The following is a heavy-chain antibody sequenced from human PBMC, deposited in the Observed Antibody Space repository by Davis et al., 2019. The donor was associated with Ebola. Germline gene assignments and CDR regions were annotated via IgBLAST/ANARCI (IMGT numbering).Heavy chain of an antibody. CDR3: ARARLGRFDP. Sequence: ASVKVSCKASGNTFTSDFFHWVRQAPGQGLEWMGWMNPNNGKTGYAQKFLGRVTLTRDTSIRTAYMQLTNLRSDDTAIYYCARARLGRFDPWGQGALVTVSS. D-gene: IGHD3-16*01. V-gene: IGHV1-8*02. CDR2: MNPNNGKT. J-gene: IGHJ5*02. CDR1: GNTFTSDF.